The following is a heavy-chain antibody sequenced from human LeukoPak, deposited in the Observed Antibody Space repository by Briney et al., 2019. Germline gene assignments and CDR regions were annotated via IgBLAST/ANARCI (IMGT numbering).Heavy chain of an antibody. CDR2: LYHPDST. D-gene: IGHD4-17*01. CDR1: GYPINNAHY. CDR3: ARHYDSYFYYYLDL. Sequence: PSETLSLTCAVSGYPINNAHYWVWIRQPPGKGLEWIGSLYHPDSTYYNPSLKSRVTMSVDTSRNQFSLKLSFVTAADTAVYYCARHYDSYFYYYLDLWGTGTTVTVSS. J-gene: IGHJ6*03. V-gene: IGHV4-38-2*01.